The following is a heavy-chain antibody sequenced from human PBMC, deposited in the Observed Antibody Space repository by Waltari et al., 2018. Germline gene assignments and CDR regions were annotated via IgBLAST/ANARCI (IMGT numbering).Heavy chain of an antibody. V-gene: IGHV3-23*01. CDR1: GFTFSSYA. J-gene: IGHJ5*02. CDR2: ISGSGVST. CDR3: AKVVVGTTKWFDP. Sequence: EVQLWESGGGLVQPGGSLRLSCAASGFTFSSYAMSWVRQAPGKGVEWVSGISGSGVSTYYADSVKGRFTISRDNSKNTLSLQMNGLRAEDTAVYYCAKVVVGTTKWFDPWGQGTLVTVSS. D-gene: IGHD1-26*01.